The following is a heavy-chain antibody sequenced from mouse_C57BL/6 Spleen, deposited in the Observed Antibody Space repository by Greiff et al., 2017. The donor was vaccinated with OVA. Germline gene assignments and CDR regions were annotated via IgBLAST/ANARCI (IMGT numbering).Heavy chain of an antibody. D-gene: IGHD4-1*01. V-gene: IGHV1-4*01. J-gene: IGHJ1*03. CDR2: INPSSGYT. CDR3: ARGANWDRDWYFDV. Sequence: QVQLQQSGAELARPGASVKMSCKASGYTFTSYTMHWVKQRPGQGLEWIGYINPSSGYTKYNQKFKDKAPLTADKSSSTAYMQLSSLTSEDSAVYYGARGANWDRDWYFDVWGTGTTVTVSS. CDR1: GYTFTSYT.